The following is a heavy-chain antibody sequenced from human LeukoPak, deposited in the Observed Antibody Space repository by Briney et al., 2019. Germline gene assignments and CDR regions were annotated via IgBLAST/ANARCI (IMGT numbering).Heavy chain of an antibody. CDR2: ISGSGGST. CDR3: ANQADIVGEYYFDY. Sequence: PGGSLRLSCSASGFTFNRFYLHWVRQAPGKGLEWVSAISGSGGSTYYADSVKGRFTISRDNSKNTLYLQMNSLRAEDTAVYYCANQADIVGEYYFDYWGQGTLVTVSS. V-gene: IGHV3-23*01. D-gene: IGHD1-26*01. J-gene: IGHJ4*02. CDR1: GFTFNRFY.